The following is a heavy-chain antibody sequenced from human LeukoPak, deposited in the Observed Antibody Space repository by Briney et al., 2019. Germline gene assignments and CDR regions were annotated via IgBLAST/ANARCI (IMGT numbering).Heavy chain of an antibody. Sequence: GGSLRLSCAASGFTFSSYSMNWVRQAPGKGLEWVSSISSSSYIYYADSVKGRFTISRDNAKNSLYLQMNSLRAEDTAVYYCARDIRVMGGSFDYWGQGTLVTVSS. CDR1: GFTFSSYS. CDR3: ARDIRVMGGSFDY. J-gene: IGHJ4*02. V-gene: IGHV3-21*01. D-gene: IGHD3-10*01. CDR2: ISSSSYI.